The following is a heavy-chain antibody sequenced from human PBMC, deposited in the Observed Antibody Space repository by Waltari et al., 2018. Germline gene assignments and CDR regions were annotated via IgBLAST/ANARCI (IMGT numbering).Heavy chain of an antibody. D-gene: IGHD6-19*01. Sequence: QVQLVQSGAEVKTPGASVKVSCKASGYTFNSYDINGVRRAPGQGLEWMGWMNPNSGNTGYAQKFQGRVTMTRNTSISTAYMELSSLRSEDTAVYYCARGRVGIAVSYYFDYWGQGTLVTVSS. CDR2: MNPNSGNT. CDR1: GYTFNSYD. CDR3: ARGRVGIAVSYYFDY. V-gene: IGHV1-8*01. J-gene: IGHJ4*02.